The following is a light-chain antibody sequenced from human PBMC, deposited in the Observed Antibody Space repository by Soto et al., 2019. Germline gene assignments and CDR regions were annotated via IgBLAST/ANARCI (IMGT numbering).Light chain of an antibody. CDR2: DVS. Sequence: QSALTQPDSVSGSPGQSITISCTGTSSDVGGYNYVSWYQQHPGKAPTLMIYDVSNRPSGVSNRFSCSKSGNTASLTISGRQAEDEADYYCSSYTSSSTVVFGGGTKLTVL. CDR1: SSDVGGYNY. CDR3: SSYTSSSTVV. V-gene: IGLV2-14*01. J-gene: IGLJ2*01.